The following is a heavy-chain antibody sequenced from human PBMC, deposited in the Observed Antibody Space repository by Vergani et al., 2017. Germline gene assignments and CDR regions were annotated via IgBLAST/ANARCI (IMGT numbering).Heavy chain of an antibody. V-gene: IGHV3-21*01. J-gene: IGHJ4*02. CDR1: GFTFSNYN. D-gene: IGHD3-10*01. CDR2: ISSSSSYI. Sequence: EVQLVESGGGLVQPGGSLRLSCAASGFTFSNYNMNWVRQAPGKGLEWVSSISSSSSYIYYADSVKGRFTISRDNAKNSLYLQMNSLRAEDTAVYYCAREEKGVLGFAYWGQGTLVTVSS. CDR3: AREEKGVLGFAY.